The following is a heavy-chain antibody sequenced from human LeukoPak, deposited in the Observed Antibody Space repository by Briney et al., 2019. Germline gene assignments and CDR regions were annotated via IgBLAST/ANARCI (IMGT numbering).Heavy chain of an antibody. CDR1: GFTFSSYA. J-gene: IGHJ5*02. CDR3: AKFPGVAVTGMGNWFDP. CDR2: ISGSGDIT. D-gene: IGHD6-19*01. V-gene: IGHV3-23*01. Sequence: GGSLRLSCAASGFTFSSYAMNWVRLAPGKGLEWVSAISGSGDITYDADSVKGRFTISRDNSKNTLYLQVNSLRDEDTAIYYCAKFPGVAVTGMGNWFDPWGQGTLVTVSS.